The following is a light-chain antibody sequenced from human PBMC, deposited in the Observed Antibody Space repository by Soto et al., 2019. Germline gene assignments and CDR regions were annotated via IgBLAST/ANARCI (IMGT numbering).Light chain of an antibody. CDR3: ISYTDRQSYL. J-gene: IGLJ1*01. CDR2: AVS. Sequence: QSALAHPGSGPVTPRQSITISCSGTSSDIGSYNHVAWYQQFPGKSPKLMIYAVSDRPPGVSDRFSGSKSGITASLTISGLQTEDEADYYCISYTDRQSYLFGTGTKVTVL. CDR1: SSDIGSYNH. V-gene: IGLV2-14*03.